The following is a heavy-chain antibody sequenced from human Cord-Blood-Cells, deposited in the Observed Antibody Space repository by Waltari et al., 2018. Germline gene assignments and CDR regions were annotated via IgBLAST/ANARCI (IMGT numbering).Heavy chain of an antibody. D-gene: IGHD7-27*01. Sequence: QVQLVQSGAEVKKPGSSVKVSCKASGGTFSSYAISWVRQAPGQGVEWMGGIVPIFGTANYGQKCQGRVTNTADKSTSTAYMELSSLRSEDTAVYYCARDLKLQQLGMGSPWFDPWGQGTLVTVSS. J-gene: IGHJ5*02. CDR2: IVPIFGTA. V-gene: IGHV1-69*06. CDR3: ARDLKLQQLGMGSPWFDP. CDR1: GGTFSSYA.